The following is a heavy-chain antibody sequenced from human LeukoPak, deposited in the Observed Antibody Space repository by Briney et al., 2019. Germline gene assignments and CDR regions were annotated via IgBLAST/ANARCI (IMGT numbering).Heavy chain of an antibody. D-gene: IGHD5-18*01. J-gene: IGHJ4*02. Sequence: PSQTLSLTCAVSGGSISSGDYYWSWIRQPPGKGLEWIGYIYYSGSTYYNPSLKSRVTISVDTSKNQFSLKLSSVTAADTAVYYCARDTAMVGFDYWGQGTLVTVSS. CDR3: ARDTAMVGFDY. CDR1: GGSISSGDYY. CDR2: IYYSGST. V-gene: IGHV4-30-4*01.